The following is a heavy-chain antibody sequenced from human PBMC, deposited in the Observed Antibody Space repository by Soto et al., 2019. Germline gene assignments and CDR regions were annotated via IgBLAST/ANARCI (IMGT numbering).Heavy chain of an antibody. CDR1: GYTFTSYD. CDR3: AREVVEVAETTSLWIEP. CDR2: MNTITTTT. D-gene: IGHD2-15*01. J-gene: IGHJ5*02. V-gene: IGHV1-8*01. Sequence: ASVKVSCKASGYTFTSYDIHWVRQATGQGLEWMGWMNTITTTTDCAQKFQGRVTLTWNTSISTAYMELSSLKFDDTAVYYCAREVVEVAETTSLWIEPWGLGTMVTVAS.